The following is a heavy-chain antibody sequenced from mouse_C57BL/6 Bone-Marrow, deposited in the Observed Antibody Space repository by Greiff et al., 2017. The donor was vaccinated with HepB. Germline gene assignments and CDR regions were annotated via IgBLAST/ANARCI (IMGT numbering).Heavy chain of an antibody. CDR2: IHPNSGST. CDR3: ARGPYGSSLDY. CDR1: GYTFTSYW. Sequence: VQLQQPGAELVKPGASVKLSCKASGYTFTSYWMHWVKQRPGQGLEWIGMIHPNSGSTNYNEKFKSKATLTVDKSASTAYMQLSSLTSEDSAVYYCARGPYGSSLDYWGQGTTLTVSS. J-gene: IGHJ2*01. D-gene: IGHD1-1*01. V-gene: IGHV1-64*01.